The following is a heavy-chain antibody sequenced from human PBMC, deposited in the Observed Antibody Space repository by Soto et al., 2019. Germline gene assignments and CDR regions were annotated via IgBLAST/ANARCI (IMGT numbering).Heavy chain of an antibody. CDR2: IYSGGST. J-gene: IGHJ3*02. V-gene: IGHV3-53*04. Sequence: WVCQAPGKGLEWVSVIYSGGSTYYADSVKGRFTISRHNSKNTLYLQMNSLRAEDTAVYYCASVGPDAFDIWGQGTMVTVSS. CDR3: ASVGPDAFDI. D-gene: IGHD1-26*01.